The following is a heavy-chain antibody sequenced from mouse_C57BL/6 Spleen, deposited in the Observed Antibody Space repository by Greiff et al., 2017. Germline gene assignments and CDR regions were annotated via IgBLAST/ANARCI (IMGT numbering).Heavy chain of an antibody. CDR3: ARERFRYAMDY. V-gene: IGHV5-17*01. J-gene: IGHJ4*01. CDR2: ISSGSSTI. CDR1: GFTFSDYG. Sequence: EVMLVESGGGLVKPGGSLKLSCAASGFTFSDYGMHWVRQAPEKGLEWVAYISSGSSTIYYAYTVKGRFTISRDNAKNTLFLQMTSLRSEDTAMYYCARERFRYAMDYWGQGTSVTVSS.